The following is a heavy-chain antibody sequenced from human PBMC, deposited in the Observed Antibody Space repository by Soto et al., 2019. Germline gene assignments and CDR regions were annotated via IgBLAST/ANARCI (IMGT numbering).Heavy chain of an antibody. D-gene: IGHD3-22*01. Sequence: ASVKVSCKASGYTFTSYAMHWVRQAPGQRLEWMGWINAGNGNTKYSQKFQGRVTITRDTSASTAYMELSSLRSEETAVYYCARDLYFYDSSGYYYKRMFQHWGQGTLVSVP. CDR3: ARDLYFYDSSGYYYKRMFQH. J-gene: IGHJ1*01. CDR1: GYTFTSYA. CDR2: INAGNGNT. V-gene: IGHV1-3*01.